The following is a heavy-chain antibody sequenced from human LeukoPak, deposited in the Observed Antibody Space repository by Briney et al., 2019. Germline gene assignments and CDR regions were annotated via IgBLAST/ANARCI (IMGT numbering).Heavy chain of an antibody. D-gene: IGHD3-10*01. V-gene: IGHV3-48*03. CDR3: ARAHITMVRGVIITGFDY. CDR2: ISSSGSTI. CDR1: GFTFSSYE. Sequence: GGSLRLSCAASGFTFSSYEMNWVRQAPGKGLEWVSYISSSGSTICYADSVKGRLTISRDNAKNSLYLQMNSLRAEDTAVYYCARAHITMVRGVIITGFDYWGQGTLVTVSS. J-gene: IGHJ4*02.